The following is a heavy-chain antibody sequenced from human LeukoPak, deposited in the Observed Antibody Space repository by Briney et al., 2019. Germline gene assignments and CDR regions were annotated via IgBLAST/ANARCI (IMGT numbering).Heavy chain of an antibody. J-gene: IGHJ4*02. CDR3: AREGGPYYYGSGTTLFEY. CDR1: GLTFSDYY. Sequence: GGSLRLSCAASGLTFSDYYMSWIRQAPGKGLEWVSYISSSGSTIYYADSAKGRFTISRDNSKNTLYLQMNSLTAEDTAVYYCAREGGPYYYGSGTTLFEYWGQGTLVTVSS. V-gene: IGHV3-11*04. D-gene: IGHD3-10*01. CDR2: ISSSGSTI.